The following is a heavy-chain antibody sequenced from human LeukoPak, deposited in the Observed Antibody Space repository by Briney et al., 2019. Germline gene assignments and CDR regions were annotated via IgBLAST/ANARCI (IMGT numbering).Heavy chain of an antibody. Sequence: SETLSLTCTVSGGSISSYYWSWIRQPPGKGLEWIAYIYHTGRANYNPSLQSRVTISLDTSKSQFSLSLSSVTAADTAVYYCARGNSGFYSHDSWGRGTLVTVSS. CDR2: IYHTGRA. J-gene: IGHJ4*02. CDR1: GGSISSYY. V-gene: IGHV4-59*01. D-gene: IGHD5-12*01. CDR3: ARGNSGFYSHDS.